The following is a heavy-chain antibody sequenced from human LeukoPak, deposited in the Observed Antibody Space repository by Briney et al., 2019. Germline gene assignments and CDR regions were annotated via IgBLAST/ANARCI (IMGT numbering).Heavy chain of an antibody. D-gene: IGHD6-19*01. CDR2: ISYDGSNK. V-gene: IGHV3-30-3*01. CDR1: GFTFSSYA. CDR3: AKEEAVAANPFDY. J-gene: IGHJ4*02. Sequence: GGSLRLSCAASGFTFSSYAMHWVRQAPGKGLEWVAVISYDGSNKYYADSVKGRFTISRDISENTLYLQMNSLRAEDTAVYYCAKEEAVAANPFDYWGQGTLVTVSS.